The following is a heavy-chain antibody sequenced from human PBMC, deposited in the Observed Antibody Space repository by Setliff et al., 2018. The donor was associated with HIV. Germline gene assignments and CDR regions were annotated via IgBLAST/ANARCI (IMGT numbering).Heavy chain of an antibody. J-gene: IGHJ6*03. Sequence: PSETLSLTCAVYGGSFSGYYWSWIRQPPGKGLEWIGEINHDRTTNYNPSLKSRVTILVDRSKNQFSLKLTSVTAADTAVYYCARGSRQLTIFGVVFKTNYYFMDVWGKGTAVTVSS. CDR3: ARGSRQLTIFGVVFKTNYYFMDV. D-gene: IGHD3-3*01. CDR1: GGSFSGYY. CDR2: INHDRTT. V-gene: IGHV4-34*01.